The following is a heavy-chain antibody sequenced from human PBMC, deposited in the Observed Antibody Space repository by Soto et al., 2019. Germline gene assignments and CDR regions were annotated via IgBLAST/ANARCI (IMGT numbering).Heavy chain of an antibody. CDR1: GGSLSGYY. CDR2: INHSGST. CDR3: AGGGGYGYGYYFDY. V-gene: IGHV4-34*01. Sequence: QVQLQQWGAGLLKPSETLSLTCAVYGGSLSGYYWDWIRQPPGKGLEWIGEINHSGSTNYNPSLTSRVTISVDTSMTKFSLKLSSVAAADPAVYYCAGGGGYGYGYYFDYWGQGTLVPVSS. D-gene: IGHD4-17*01. J-gene: IGHJ4*02.